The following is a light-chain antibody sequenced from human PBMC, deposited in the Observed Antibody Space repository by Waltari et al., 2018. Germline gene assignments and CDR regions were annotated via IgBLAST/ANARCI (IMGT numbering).Light chain of an antibody. CDR1: AFPTLS. CDR3: QSADTNFADHVA. J-gene: IGLJ2*01. V-gene: IGLV3-25*03. Sequence: SSDLTQPSSVSVYPGQTARITCPGDAFPTLSASWYQQKPGQTPGLLIYKDRERPSGIPERFSGSSSGTTVTLTISGVQAEDEADYYCQSADTNFADHVAFGGGTQLTVL. CDR2: KDR.